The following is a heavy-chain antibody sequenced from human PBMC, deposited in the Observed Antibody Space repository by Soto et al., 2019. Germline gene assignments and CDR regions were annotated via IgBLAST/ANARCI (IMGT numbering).Heavy chain of an antibody. CDR3: AREQRRDSNYIKANYYYGMDV. J-gene: IGHJ6*02. V-gene: IGHV3-30-3*01. Sequence: GGSLRLSCAASGFTFSSYAMHWVRQAPGKGLEWVAVISYDGSNKYYADSVKGRFTISRDNSKNTLYLQMNSLRAEDTAVYYCAREQRRDSNYIKANYYYGMDVWGQGTTVTVSS. CDR1: GFTFSSYA. CDR2: ISYDGSNK. D-gene: IGHD4-4*01.